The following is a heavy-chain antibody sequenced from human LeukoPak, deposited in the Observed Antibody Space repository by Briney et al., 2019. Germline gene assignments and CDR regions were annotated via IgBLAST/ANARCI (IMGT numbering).Heavy chain of an antibody. CDR3: ARELRGYDFWSGYYTDYYYMDV. CDR1: GGSISSGSYY. J-gene: IGHJ6*03. CDR2: IYTSGST. D-gene: IGHD3-3*01. V-gene: IGHV4-61*02. Sequence: SETLSLTCTVSGGSISSGSYYWSWIRQPAGKGLEWIGRIYTSGSTNYNPSLKSRVTISVDTSKNQFSLKLSSVTAADTAVYYCARELRGYDFWSGYYTDYYYMDVWGKGTTVTVS.